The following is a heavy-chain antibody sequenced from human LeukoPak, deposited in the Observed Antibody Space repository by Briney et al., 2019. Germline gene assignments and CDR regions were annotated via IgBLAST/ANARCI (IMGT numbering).Heavy chain of an antibody. V-gene: IGHV3-30-3*01. J-gene: IGHJ4*02. CDR1: GLTFSSYA. Sequence: GGSLRLSCAASGLTFSSYAMHWVRQAPGKGLEWVAVISYDGSHKYYADSVKGRFTISRDNSKNTLYLQMNSLRAEDTTVYYCARERYGGYYFDYWGQGTLLTVSS. CDR2: ISYDGSHK. D-gene: IGHD1-26*01. CDR3: ARERYGGYYFDY.